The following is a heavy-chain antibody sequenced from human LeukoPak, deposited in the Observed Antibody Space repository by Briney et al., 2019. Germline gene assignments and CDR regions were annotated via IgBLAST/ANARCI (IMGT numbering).Heavy chain of an antibody. CDR3: ARGRSIAARTAFDY. CDR1: GGSISSYY. V-gene: IGHV4-59*01. Sequence: SETLSLTCTVSGGSISSYYWSWIRQPPGKGLEWIGYIYYSGSTNYNPSLKSRVTISVDTSKNQFSLKLSSVTAADTAVYYCARGRSIAARTAFDYWGQGTLVTASS. J-gene: IGHJ4*02. CDR2: IYYSGST. D-gene: IGHD6-6*01.